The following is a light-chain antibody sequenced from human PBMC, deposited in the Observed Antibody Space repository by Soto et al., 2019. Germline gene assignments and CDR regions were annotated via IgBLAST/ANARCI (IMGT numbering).Light chain of an antibody. CDR2: EVN. V-gene: IGLV2-23*02. J-gene: IGLJ2*01. CDR1: SSDVGSYDL. Sequence: QSALTQPPSVSGSPGQSITISCTGTSSDVGSYDLVSWYQHHSGKAPKIIIYEVNKRPSGISDRFSGSKSGNTASLTISGLQAEDEADYFCCSFVRTNGLLFGGGTKVTVL. CDR3: CSFVRTNGLL.